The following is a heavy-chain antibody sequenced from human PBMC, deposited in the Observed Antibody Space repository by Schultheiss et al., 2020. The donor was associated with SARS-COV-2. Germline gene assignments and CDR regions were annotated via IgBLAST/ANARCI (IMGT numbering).Heavy chain of an antibody. V-gene: IGHV4-61*01. CDR1: GGSVNSGSYY. D-gene: IGHD2-2*01. CDR3: ARGHCSSTSCLHFDY. CDR2: IYYSGST. J-gene: IGHJ4*02. Sequence: SETLSLTCTVSGGSVNSGSYYWSWIRQPPGKGLEWIGYIYYSGSTDYNTSLKSRVTISVDTSKNQFSLKLSSVTAADTAVYYCARGHCSSTSCLHFDYWGQGTLVTVSS.